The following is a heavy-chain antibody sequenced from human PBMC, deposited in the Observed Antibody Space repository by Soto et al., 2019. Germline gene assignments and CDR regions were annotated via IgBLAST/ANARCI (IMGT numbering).Heavy chain of an antibody. CDR3: AGGRYGDY. D-gene: IGHD1-1*01. V-gene: IGHV1-18*01. J-gene: IGHJ4*02. CDR2: ISAHNGNT. Sequence: QVHLVQSGAEVKKPGASVKVSCKGSGYAFTTYGITWVRQAPGQGLEWMGWISAHNGNTNYAQKLQGRVTVTRDTSPSTAYMELRSLSSDETAVYYWAGGRYGDYWGQGALVTVSS. CDR1: GYAFTTYG.